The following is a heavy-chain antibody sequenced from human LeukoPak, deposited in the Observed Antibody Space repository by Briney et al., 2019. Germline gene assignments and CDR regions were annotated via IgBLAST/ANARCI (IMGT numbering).Heavy chain of an antibody. CDR1: GFTVSDNY. D-gene: IGHD6-6*01. CDR3: ARGHSSSSGSPDY. Sequence: GGSLRLSCAGSGFTVSDNYMNWVRQAPGKGLEWVSVIFSGGSPYYADSVKGRFTISRDNSKNTLYLQMNRLRAEDTAVFYCARGHSSSSGSPDYWGQGTLVTVSS. J-gene: IGHJ4*02. CDR2: IFSGGSP. V-gene: IGHV3-53*01.